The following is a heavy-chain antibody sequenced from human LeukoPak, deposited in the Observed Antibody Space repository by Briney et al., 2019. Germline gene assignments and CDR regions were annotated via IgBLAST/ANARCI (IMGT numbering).Heavy chain of an antibody. Sequence: GGSLRLSCAASGFTFSSYAMSWVRQAPGKGLEWVSVIYSGGSTYYADSVKGRFTISRDNSKNTLYLQMNSLRAEDTAVYYCARSGYYYGSGSHFDYWGQGTLVTVSS. D-gene: IGHD3-10*01. CDR2: IYSGGST. CDR3: ARSGYYYGSGSHFDY. CDR1: GFTFSSYA. J-gene: IGHJ4*02. V-gene: IGHV3-53*01.